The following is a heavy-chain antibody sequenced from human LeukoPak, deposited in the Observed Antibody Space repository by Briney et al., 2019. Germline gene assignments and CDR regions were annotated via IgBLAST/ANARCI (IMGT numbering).Heavy chain of an antibody. Sequence: GGSLRLSCAASGFTFSSYGMHWVRQAPGKGLEWVAVISYDGSNKYYADPVKGRFTISRDNSKNTLYLQMNSLRAEDTAVYYCAKQAYCGGDCYLDYWGQGTLVTVSS. CDR3: AKQAYCGGDCYLDY. J-gene: IGHJ4*02. CDR2: ISYDGSNK. CDR1: GFTFSSYG. V-gene: IGHV3-30*18. D-gene: IGHD2-21*02.